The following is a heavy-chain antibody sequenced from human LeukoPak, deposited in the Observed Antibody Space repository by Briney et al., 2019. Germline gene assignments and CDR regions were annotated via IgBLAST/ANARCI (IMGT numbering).Heavy chain of an antibody. D-gene: IGHD5/OR15-5a*01. J-gene: IGHJ4*02. V-gene: IGHV3-11*01. CDR3: ARDLREEGIDY. Sequence: GGSLRLSCAASGFTSSNYYMSWVRQAPGEGLEWVSYISSSGSNIYYADSVKGRFTISRDNAKNSLCLQMNSLRAEDTAVYYCARDLREEGIDYWGQGTLVTVSS. CDR2: ISSSGSNI. CDR1: GFTSSNYY.